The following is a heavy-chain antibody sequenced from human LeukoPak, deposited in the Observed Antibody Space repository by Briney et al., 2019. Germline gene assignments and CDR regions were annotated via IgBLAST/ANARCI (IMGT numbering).Heavy chain of an antibody. D-gene: IGHD4-17*01. J-gene: IGHJ4*02. Sequence: SVKVSRKASGGTFSSYAISWVRQAPGQGLEWMGGIIPIFGTANYAQKFQGRVTITADESTSTAYMELSSLRSEDTAVYYCARGPTVTTRPYYFDYWGQGTLVTVSS. CDR2: IIPIFGTA. CDR1: GGTFSSYA. V-gene: IGHV1-69*01. CDR3: ARGPTVTTRPYYFDY.